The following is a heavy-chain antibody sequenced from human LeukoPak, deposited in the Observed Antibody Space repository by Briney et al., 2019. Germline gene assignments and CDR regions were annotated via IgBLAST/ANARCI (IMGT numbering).Heavy chain of an antibody. CDR1: GYTFTSYG. D-gene: IGHD3-3*01. Sequence: ASVKVSCKASGYTFTSYGISWVRQAPGQGLEWMGWISAYNGNTNYAQKLQGRATMTTDTSTSTAYMELRSLRSDDTAVYYCARDEKAYDFWSGYYPRSYYYYGMDVWGQGTTVTVSS. J-gene: IGHJ6*02. V-gene: IGHV1-18*01. CDR2: ISAYNGNT. CDR3: ARDEKAYDFWSGYYPRSYYYYGMDV.